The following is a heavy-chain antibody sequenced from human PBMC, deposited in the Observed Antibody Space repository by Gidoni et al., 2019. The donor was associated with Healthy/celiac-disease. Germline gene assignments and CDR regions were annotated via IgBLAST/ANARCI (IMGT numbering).Heavy chain of an antibody. CDR3: ARLRKGKYYFDY. CDR2: INHSGST. D-gene: IGHD3-16*01. Sequence: QVQLQQWGAGLLKPSETLSLTCAVYGGSFSGYYWSWIRQPPGKGLEWIGEINHSGSTNYNPSLKSRVTISVDTSKNQFSLKLSSVTAADTAVYYCARLRKGKYYFDYWGQGTLVTVSS. CDR1: GGSFSGYY. V-gene: IGHV4-34*01. J-gene: IGHJ4*02.